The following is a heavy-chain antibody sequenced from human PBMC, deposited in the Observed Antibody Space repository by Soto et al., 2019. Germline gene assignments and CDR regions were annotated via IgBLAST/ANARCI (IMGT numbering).Heavy chain of an antibody. CDR1: GFTFSSYG. D-gene: IGHD6-13*01. CDR2: IWYDGSKI. CDR3: ARPLEQHQFGFGMDV. Sequence: QVQLVQSGGGVVQPGGSLRLSCAASGFTFSSYGMHWVRQAPGKGLEWVAVIWYDGSKIYYADSVKGRFTISRDNSKSTLYLQMNSLRAEDTTVYYCARPLEQHQFGFGMDVWGQGSPVTVSS. J-gene: IGHJ6*01. V-gene: IGHV3-33*01.